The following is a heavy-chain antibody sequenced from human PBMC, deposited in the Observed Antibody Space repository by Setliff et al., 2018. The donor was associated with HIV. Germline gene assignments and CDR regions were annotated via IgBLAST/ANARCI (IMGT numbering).Heavy chain of an antibody. CDR2: IYYSGST. CDR1: GGSISSGGYY. J-gene: IGHJ2*01. D-gene: IGHD3-16*02. Sequence: SETLSLTCTVSGGSISSGGYYWSWIRQHPGKGLEWIGYIYYSGSTYYNPSLKSRVTISVDTSKNQFSLKLSSVTAADTAVYYCARLNYRDSDGQLWWHYFDIWGRGALVTVSS. CDR3: ARLNYRDSDGQLWWHYFDI. V-gene: IGHV4-31*03.